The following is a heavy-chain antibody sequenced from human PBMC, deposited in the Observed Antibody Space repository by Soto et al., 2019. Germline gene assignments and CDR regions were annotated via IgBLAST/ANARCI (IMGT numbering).Heavy chain of an antibody. D-gene: IGHD6-13*01. CDR1: GYTFTSYA. J-gene: IGHJ4*02. CDR2: INAGNGNT. CDR3: ARELAAAGFFDY. V-gene: IGHV1-3*01. Sequence: ASVKVSCKASGYTFTSYAMHWVRQAPGQRLEWMGWINAGNGNTKYSQKFQGRVTITRDTSASTAYMELSSLRSEDTAVYYCARELAAAGFFDYWGQGTLVTVSS.